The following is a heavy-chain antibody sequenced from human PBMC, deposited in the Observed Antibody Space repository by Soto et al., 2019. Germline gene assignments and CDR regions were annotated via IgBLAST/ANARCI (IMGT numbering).Heavy chain of an antibody. CDR2: IYYSGNT. CDR3: ASSSPFHY. Sequence: SETLSLTCTVSGGSISSYYWSWIRQPPGKGLEWIGSIYYSGNTYYKPSLKSRVSISIDTSRNQFSLKLTSVTAADTGVYYCASSSPFHYWGPGILVTVSS. D-gene: IGHD6-6*01. CDR1: GGSISSYY. V-gene: IGHV4-59*05. J-gene: IGHJ4*02.